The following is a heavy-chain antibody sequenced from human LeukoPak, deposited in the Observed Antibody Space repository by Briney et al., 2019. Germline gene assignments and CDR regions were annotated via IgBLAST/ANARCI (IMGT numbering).Heavy chain of an antibody. D-gene: IGHD3-22*01. V-gene: IGHV3-43*02. CDR3: AKDHYDSSPNYFDY. CDR1: GFTCDDYA. Sequence: GGPLRLSCAASGFTCDDYAMHWVRQAPGKGLEWVSLISGDGGSTYYADSVKGRFTISRDNSKNSLYLQMNSLRTEDTALYYCAKDHYDSSPNYFDYWGQGTLVTVSS. CDR2: ISGDGGST. J-gene: IGHJ4*02.